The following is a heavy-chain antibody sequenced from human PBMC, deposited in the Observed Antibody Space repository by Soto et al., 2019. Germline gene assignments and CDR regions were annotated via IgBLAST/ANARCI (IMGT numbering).Heavy chain of an antibody. V-gene: IGHV1-18*01. D-gene: IGHD3-16*01. J-gene: IGHJ6*02. CDR3: VMVDNYVTPTPQDG. Sequence: QVQLVQSGDEVKKPGASVKVSCKASGYIFVNYGIAWVRQAPGQGLEWMGWISPYTGNTHSATKIQGRLTMTTDTSTSTGYMDLGSLTSDATAVYYCVMVDNYVTPTPQDGWGQGTTGSVSS. CDR1: GYIFVNYG. CDR2: ISPYTGNT.